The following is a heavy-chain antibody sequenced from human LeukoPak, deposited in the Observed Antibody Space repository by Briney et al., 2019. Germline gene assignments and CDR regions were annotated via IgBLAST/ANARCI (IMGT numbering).Heavy chain of an antibody. CDR1: GFTFSSYG. CDR2: ISWNSGTI. CDR3: ARGNSGSYSQDWFDP. J-gene: IGHJ5*02. V-gene: IGHV3-9*03. D-gene: IGHD1-26*01. Sequence: GGSLRLSCAASGFTFSSYGMSWVRQAPGKGLEGVSGISWNSGTIGYADSVKGRFTISRDNAKNSLYLQMNSLRDDDMALYYCARGNSGSYSQDWFDPWGQGTLVTVSS.